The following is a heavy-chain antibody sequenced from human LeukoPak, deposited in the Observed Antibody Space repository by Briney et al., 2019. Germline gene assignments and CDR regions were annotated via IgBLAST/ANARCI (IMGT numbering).Heavy chain of an antibody. D-gene: IGHD6-19*01. CDR3: AKDSGSSGWYRFDY. CDR2: IIPILGIA. J-gene: IGHJ4*02. Sequence: SVKVSCKASGYTFTSYDISWVRQAPGQGLEWMGRIIPILGIANYAQKFQGRVTITADKSTSTAYMELSSLRSEDTAVYYCAKDSGSSGWYRFDYWGQGTLVTVSS. V-gene: IGHV1-69*04. CDR1: GYTFTSYD.